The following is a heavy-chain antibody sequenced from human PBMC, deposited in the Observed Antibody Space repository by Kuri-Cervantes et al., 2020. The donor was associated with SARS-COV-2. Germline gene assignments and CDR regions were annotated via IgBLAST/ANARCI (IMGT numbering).Heavy chain of an antibody. D-gene: IGHD6-19*01. CDR3: ARSIIAVAGFGGRDY. V-gene: IGHV3-73*01. J-gene: IGHJ4*02. CDR2: SRSKANSYAT. CDR1: GFIFSGSA. Sequence: GGSLRLSCAASGFIFSGSALHWVRQASGRGLEWVGRSRSKANSYATAYAASVKGRFTISRDDSKNTAYLQMDSLKTEDTAVYYCARSIIAVAGFGGRDYWGQGTLVTVSS.